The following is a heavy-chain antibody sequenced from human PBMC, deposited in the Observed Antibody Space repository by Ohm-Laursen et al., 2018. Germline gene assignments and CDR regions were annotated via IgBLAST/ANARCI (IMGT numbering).Heavy chain of an antibody. V-gene: IGHV3-23*01. D-gene: IGHD3-10*01. CDR2: ISGSGSST. J-gene: IGHJ4*02. CDR1: GFTFSSFY. CDR3: ARGVYHGSGKYYFDY. Sequence: GSLRLSCTASGFTFSSFYLNWVRQTPGKGLEWVSVISGSGSSTNYGDSAKGRFTISRDNAKNTLYLEMNSLRAEDTAVYYCARGVYHGSGKYYFDYWGQGTLVTVSS.